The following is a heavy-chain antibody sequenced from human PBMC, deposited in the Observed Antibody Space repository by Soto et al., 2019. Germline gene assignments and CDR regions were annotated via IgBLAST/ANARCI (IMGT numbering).Heavy chain of an antibody. V-gene: IGHV3-11*01. CDR2: ISSSGSTI. CDR1: GFTFSDYY. CDR3: ARDFRGSGYYPNWFDP. Sequence: PGGSLRLSCAASGFTFSDYYMSWIRQAPGKGLEWVSYISSSGSTIYYTDSVKGRFTISRDNAKNSLYLQMNSLRAEDTAVYYCARDFRGSGYYPNWFDPWGQGTLVTVSS. J-gene: IGHJ5*02. D-gene: IGHD3-22*01.